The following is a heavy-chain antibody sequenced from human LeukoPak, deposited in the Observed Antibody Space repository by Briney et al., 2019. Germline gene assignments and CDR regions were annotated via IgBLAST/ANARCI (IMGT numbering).Heavy chain of an antibody. CDR3: ATFPYYFDSSGSYYFDF. J-gene: IGHJ4*02. D-gene: IGHD3-22*01. Sequence: GGSLRLSCSASGFTFIRYGMNWVRQAPGKGLEWVANIKQDGSEKYYVDSVKGRFTISRDNAKNSLYLQMNSLRAEDTAVFYCATFPYYFDSSGSYYFDFWGQGTLVTVSS. CDR2: IKQDGSEK. CDR1: GFTFIRYG. V-gene: IGHV3-7*01.